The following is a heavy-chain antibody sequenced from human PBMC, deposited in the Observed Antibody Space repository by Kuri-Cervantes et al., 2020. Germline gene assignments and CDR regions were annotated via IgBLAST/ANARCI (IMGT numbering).Heavy chain of an antibody. V-gene: IGHV1-69*06. J-gene: IGHJ4*02. D-gene: IGHD5-12*01. CDR1: GGTFSSYA. Sequence: SVKVSCKAPGGTFSSYAISWVRQAPGQGLEWMGGIIPIFGTANYAQKFQGRVTITADKSTSTAYMELSSLRSEDTAVYYCAREYSGYEDSYYFDYWGQGTLVTVSS. CDR3: AREYSGYEDSYYFDY. CDR2: IIPIFGTA.